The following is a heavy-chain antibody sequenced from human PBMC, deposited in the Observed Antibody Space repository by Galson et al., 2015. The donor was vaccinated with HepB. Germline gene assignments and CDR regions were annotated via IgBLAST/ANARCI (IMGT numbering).Heavy chain of an antibody. CDR1: GYTFSSYG. Sequence: SLRLSCAASGYTFSSYGMHWVRQAPGKGLEWVAFIRYDGSNKYYADSVKGRFTISRDNSKNTLYLQMNSLRAEDTAVYYCAKDLGGRWLQSPTPGFDIWGQGTMVTVSS. V-gene: IGHV3-30*02. D-gene: IGHD5-24*01. CDR2: IRYDGSNK. CDR3: AKDLGGRWLQSPTPGFDI. J-gene: IGHJ3*02.